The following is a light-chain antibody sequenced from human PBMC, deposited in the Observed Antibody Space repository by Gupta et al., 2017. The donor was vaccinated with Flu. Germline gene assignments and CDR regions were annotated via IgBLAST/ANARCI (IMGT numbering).Light chain of an antibody. V-gene: IGLV1-44*01. CDR1: SSNSGSNT. J-gene: IGLJ3*02. CDR3: ESWDDSLNGVV. CDR2: TNN. Sequence: VNISCSGSSSNSGSNTVNWYQQLPRTAPKLLIYTNNQRPSGVPDRFSGSKSDTSASLAITGLQSEDEADYYWESWDDSLNGVVFGGGTKLTVL.